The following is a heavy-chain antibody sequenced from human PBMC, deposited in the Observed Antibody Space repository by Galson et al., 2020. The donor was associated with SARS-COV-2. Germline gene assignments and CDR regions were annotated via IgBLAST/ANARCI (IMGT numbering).Heavy chain of an antibody. CDR3: ARWLVDYGMDV. V-gene: IGHV4-30-2*01. Sequence: SETLSLTCAVSGGSISSGGYSWSWIRQPPGKGLEWIGYIYHSGSTYYNPSLKSRVTISVDRSKNQFSLKLSSVTAADTAVYYCARWLVDYGMDVWGQGTTVTVSS. CDR2: IYHSGST. D-gene: IGHD6-19*01. CDR1: GGSISSGGYS. J-gene: IGHJ6*02.